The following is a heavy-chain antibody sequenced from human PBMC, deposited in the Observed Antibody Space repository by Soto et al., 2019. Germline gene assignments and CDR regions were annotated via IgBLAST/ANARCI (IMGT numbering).Heavy chain of an antibody. CDR2: ISSSSSTI. V-gene: IGHV3-48*01. J-gene: IGHJ6*02. D-gene: IGHD3-10*01. Sequence: GGSLRLSCAASGFTFSSYSMNWVRQAPGKGLEWVSYISSSSSTIYYADSVKGRFTISRDNAKNSLYLQMNSLRAEDTAVYYCARDLYGSPPGVWGQGTTVTVSS. CDR1: GFTFSSYS. CDR3: ARDLYGSPPGV.